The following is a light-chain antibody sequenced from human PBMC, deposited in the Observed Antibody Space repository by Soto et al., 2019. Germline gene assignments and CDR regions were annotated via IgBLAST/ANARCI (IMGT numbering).Light chain of an antibody. V-gene: IGLV2-14*03. CDR3: GSYTSSDTMI. CDR2: DVS. Sequence: QSALTQPASVSGSPGQSITISCTGPSSDIGRYNYVSWYQHSPGKAPKLIIYDVSDRPSGVSNRFSGSKSGTTASLTISGLQAEDEADYYCGSYTSSDTMIFGGGTKLTVL. J-gene: IGLJ2*01. CDR1: SSDIGRYNY.